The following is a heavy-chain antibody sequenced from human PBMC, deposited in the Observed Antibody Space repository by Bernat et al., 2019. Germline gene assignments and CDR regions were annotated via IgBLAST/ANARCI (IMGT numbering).Heavy chain of an antibody. J-gene: IGHJ6*02. CDR1: GYTFTSYA. Sequence: QVQLVQSGAEVKKPGASVKVSCKASGYTFTSYAMHWVRQAPGQGLEWMGWMNPNSGNTGYAQKFQGRVTMTRNTSISTAYMELSSLRSEDTAVYYCARGPISSSWYVRYGMDVWGQGTTVTVSS. CDR2: MNPNSGNT. D-gene: IGHD6-13*01. V-gene: IGHV1-8*02. CDR3: ARGPISSSWYVRYGMDV.